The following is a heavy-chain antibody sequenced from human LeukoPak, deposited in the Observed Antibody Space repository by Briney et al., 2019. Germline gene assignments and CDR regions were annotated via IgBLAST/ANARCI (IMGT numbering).Heavy chain of an antibody. V-gene: IGHV4-59*01. J-gene: IGHJ4*02. Sequence: PSETLSLTCTVSGGSISSYYWSWIRQPPGKGLEWIGYIYYSGSTNYNPSLKSRDTISVDTSKNQFSLKLSSVTAADTAVYYCARGFSSLKVRYFDYWGQGTLVTVSS. CDR2: IYYSGST. CDR1: GGSISSYY. D-gene: IGHD3-10*01. CDR3: ARGFSSLKVRYFDY.